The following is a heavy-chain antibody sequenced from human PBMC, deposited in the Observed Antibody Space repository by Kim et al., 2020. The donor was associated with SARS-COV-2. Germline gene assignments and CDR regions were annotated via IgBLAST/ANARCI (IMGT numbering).Heavy chain of an antibody. V-gene: IGHV3-11*01. Sequence: GGSLRLSCAASGFTFSDYYMSWIRQAPGKGLEWVSYISSSGSTIYYADSVKGRFTISRDNAKNSLYLQMNSLRAEDTAVYYCARGYDFWSGYYTYYYYYGMDVWGQGTTVTVSS. CDR1: GFTFSDYY. J-gene: IGHJ6*02. CDR3: ARGYDFWSGYYTYYYYYGMDV. D-gene: IGHD3-3*01. CDR2: ISSSGSTI.